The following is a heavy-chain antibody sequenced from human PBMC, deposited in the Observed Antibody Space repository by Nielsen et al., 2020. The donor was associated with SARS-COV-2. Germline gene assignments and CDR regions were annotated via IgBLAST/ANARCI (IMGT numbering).Heavy chain of an antibody. V-gene: IGHV3-48*02. J-gene: IGHJ6*03. CDR3: AKELEVCCHYMDV. CDR2: IRMSDGAT. D-gene: IGHD5/OR15-5a*01. Sequence: GESLKISCTASGFALSAYGMDWVRQVPGRGLEWLAHIRMSDGATQYADSVRDRFTISRDNAKNSLYLQMNSLRDEDTAVYFCAKELEVCCHYMDVWGKGTTVTVSS. CDR1: GFALSAYG.